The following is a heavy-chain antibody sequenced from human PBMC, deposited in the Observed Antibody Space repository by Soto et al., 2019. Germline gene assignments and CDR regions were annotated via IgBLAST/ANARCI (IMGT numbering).Heavy chain of an antibody. J-gene: IGHJ3*02. V-gene: IGHV4-59*01. D-gene: IGHD5-18*01. Sequence: QVQLQESGPGLVKPSETLSLTCTVSGGSISSYYWSWIRQPPGKGLEWIGCIYYSGSTNYNPSLKSRVTISVDTSKNQFSLKLSSVTAADTAVYYCARVSHLQRGYSYAKTPAFDIWGQGTMVTVSS. CDR3: ARVSHLQRGYSYAKTPAFDI. CDR1: GGSISSYY. CDR2: IYYSGST.